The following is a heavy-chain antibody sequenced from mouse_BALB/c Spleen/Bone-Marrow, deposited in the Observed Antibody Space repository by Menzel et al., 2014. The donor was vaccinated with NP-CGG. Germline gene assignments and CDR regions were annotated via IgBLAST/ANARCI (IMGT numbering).Heavy chain of an antibody. J-gene: IGHJ2*01. CDR1: GYTFTSYY. V-gene: IGHV1S56*01. D-gene: IGHD1-2*01. CDR2: IYPGNVNT. CDR3: ARERGTTAYFDY. Sequence: QVQLQQSGPELVKPGASVRISCKASGYTFTSYYIHWVKQRPGRGLEWIGWIYPGNVNTKYNEKFKGKATLTADKSSSTACMQLSGLTSEDSAVYFCARERGTTAYFDYWGQGTTLTVSS.